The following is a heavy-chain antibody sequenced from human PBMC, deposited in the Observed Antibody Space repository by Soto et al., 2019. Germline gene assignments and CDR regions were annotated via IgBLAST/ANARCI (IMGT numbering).Heavy chain of an antibody. J-gene: IGHJ6*02. D-gene: IGHD6-19*01. CDR2: IWYDGSNK. Sequence: HPGGSLRLSCAASGSTFSSYGMHWVRQAPGKGLEWVAVIWYDGSNKYYADSVKGRFTISRDNSKNTLYLQMNSLRAEDTAVYYCARETGSGWSLGNYYYYYGMDVWGQGTTVTVSS. CDR3: ARETGSGWSLGNYYYYYGMDV. CDR1: GSTFSSYG. V-gene: IGHV3-33*01.